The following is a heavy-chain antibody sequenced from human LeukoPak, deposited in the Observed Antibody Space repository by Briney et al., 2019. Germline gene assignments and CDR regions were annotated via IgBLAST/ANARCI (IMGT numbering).Heavy chain of an antibody. Sequence: HPGGSLRLSCAASGFTFSSYEMNWVRQAPGKGLEWVSYISGSGSTIYYADSVKGRFTISRDNAKNSLYLHMNSLRAEDTAFYYCARDSPYYYDSSGYVYFDYWGQGTLVTVSS. CDR2: ISGSGSTI. CDR1: GFTFSSYE. D-gene: IGHD3-22*01. CDR3: ARDSPYYYDSSGYVYFDY. J-gene: IGHJ4*02. V-gene: IGHV3-48*03.